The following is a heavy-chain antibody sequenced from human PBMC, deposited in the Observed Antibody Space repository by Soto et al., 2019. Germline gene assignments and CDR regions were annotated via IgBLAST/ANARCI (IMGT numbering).Heavy chain of an antibody. Sequence: SETLSLTCAVYGGSFSGYYWSCIRQPPGRGLEWIGEINHSGSTNYNPSLKSRVTISVDTSKNQFSLKLSSVTAADTAVYYCARGRACSSTSCYIEATASHYRYFDLWGRGTLVT. CDR1: GGSFSGYY. CDR3: ARGRACSSTSCYIEATASHYRYFDL. J-gene: IGHJ2*01. D-gene: IGHD2-2*02. V-gene: IGHV4-34*01. CDR2: INHSGST.